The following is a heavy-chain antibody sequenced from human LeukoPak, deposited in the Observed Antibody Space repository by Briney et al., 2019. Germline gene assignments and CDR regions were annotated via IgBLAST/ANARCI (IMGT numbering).Heavy chain of an antibody. D-gene: IGHD3-10*01. V-gene: IGHV3-7*03. CDR2: IKQDGSDK. CDR3: AKDLLMVRGVIDY. J-gene: IGHJ4*02. Sequence: PGGSLRLSCAASGFTFSGYWMSWVRQAPGKGLEWVANIKQDGSDKYYVDSVKGRFTISRDNAKNSLYLQMNSLRAEDTAVYYCAKDLLMVRGVIDYWGQGTLVTVSS. CDR1: GFTFSGYW.